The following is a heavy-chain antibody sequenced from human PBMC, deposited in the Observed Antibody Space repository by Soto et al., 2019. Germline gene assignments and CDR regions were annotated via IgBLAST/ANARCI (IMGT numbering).Heavy chain of an antibody. V-gene: IGHV1-46*01. J-gene: IGHJ6*02. CDR2: INPSGGST. CDR1: GYTFTSYY. CDR3: AREAWTDYDILTGYYKLPDYYYGMDV. D-gene: IGHD3-9*01. Sequence: ASVKVSCKASGYTFTSYYMHWVRQAPGQGLEWMGIINPSGGSTSYAQKFQGRVTMTRDTSTSTVYMELSSLRSEDTALFYCAREAWTDYDILTGYYKLPDYYYGMDVWGQ.